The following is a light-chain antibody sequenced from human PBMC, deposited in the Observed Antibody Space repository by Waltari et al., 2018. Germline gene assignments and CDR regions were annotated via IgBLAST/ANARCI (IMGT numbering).Light chain of an antibody. CDR2: EAT. J-gene: IGLJ1*01. V-gene: IGLV2-8*01. CDR3: SSYAGSNIYV. CDR1: SNAAGGCYS. Sequence: QSALTQPPSASGSPGQSVTIPCTGSSNAAGGCYSVPWYQQHPGKVPNLLIYEATKRPSGVPDRFSGSKSGNTASLTVSGLRAEDEADYYCSSYAGSNIYVFGTGTKVTVL.